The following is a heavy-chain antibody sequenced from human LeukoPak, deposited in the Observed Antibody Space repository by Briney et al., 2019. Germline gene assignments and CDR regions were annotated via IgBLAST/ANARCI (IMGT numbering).Heavy chain of an antibody. J-gene: IGHJ4*02. D-gene: IGHD3-10*01. V-gene: IGHV3-21*01. CDR2: ISSSSSYI. Sequence: GGSLRLSCAASGFTFSSYSMNWVRQAPGKGLEWVSSISSSSSYIYYADSVKGRFTISRDNSKNTLYLQMNSLRAEDTAVYYCAKELLLWFGESSTLNYFDYWGQGTLVTVSS. CDR1: GFTFSSYS. CDR3: AKELLLWFGESSTLNYFDY.